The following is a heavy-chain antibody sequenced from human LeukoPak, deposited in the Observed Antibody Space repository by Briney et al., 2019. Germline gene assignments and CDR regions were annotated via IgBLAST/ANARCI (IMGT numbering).Heavy chain of an antibody. CDR3: ARDPVTYYYDSSGYNAFDI. CDR2: INSGGSST. Sequence: GGSLRLSCAASGFTFSSYWMHWVRQAPGKGLVWVSRINSGGSSTSYADSVKGRFTISRDNAKNTLYLQMNSLRAEDTAVYYCARDPVTYYYDSSGYNAFDIWGQGTMVTVSS. V-gene: IGHV3-74*01. D-gene: IGHD3-22*01. CDR1: GFTFSSYW. J-gene: IGHJ3*02.